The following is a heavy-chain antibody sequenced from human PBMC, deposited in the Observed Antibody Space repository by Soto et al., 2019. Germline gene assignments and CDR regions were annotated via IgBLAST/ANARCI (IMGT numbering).Heavy chain of an antibody. D-gene: IGHD2-8*01. CDR2: IYHSGST. CDR3: ARAPMVLSRSYFDS. Sequence: KPSETLSLTCAVSGGSISSSNWWSWVRQPPGKGLEWIGEIYHSGSTNYNPSLKSRVTISVDKSKNQFSLKLSSVTAADTAVYYCARAPMVLSRSYFDSWGQGTPVTVSS. V-gene: IGHV4-4*02. J-gene: IGHJ4*02. CDR1: GGSISSSNW.